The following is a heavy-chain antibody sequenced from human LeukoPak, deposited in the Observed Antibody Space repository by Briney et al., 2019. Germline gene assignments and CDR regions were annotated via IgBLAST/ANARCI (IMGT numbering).Heavy chain of an antibody. J-gene: IGHJ6*03. CDR1: GGSISSGHYY. CDR2: IYYSGST. V-gene: IGHV4-30-4*08. CDR3: ARGITGTIFYYYYYMDV. D-gene: IGHD1-20*01. Sequence: SETLSLTCTVSGGSISSGHYYWSWIRQPPGKGLEWIGYIYYSGSTYYNPSLKSRVTISVDTSKNQFSLKLSSVTAADTAVYYCARGITGTIFYYYYYMDVWGKGTTVTVSS.